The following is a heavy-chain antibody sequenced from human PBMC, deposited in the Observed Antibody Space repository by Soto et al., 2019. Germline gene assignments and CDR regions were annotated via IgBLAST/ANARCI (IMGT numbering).Heavy chain of an antibody. CDR3: AAIVGATYGAFDI. CDR2: IYYSGNT. D-gene: IGHD1-26*01. CDR1: GGSISSSNYC. V-gene: IGHV4-61*05. Sequence: PSETLPHTCSVSGGSISSSNYCWGWIRKPPGKGLEWIGYIYYSGNTYHNPSLKSRVTISVDTSKNQFYLKLSSVTAADTAVYYCAAIVGATYGAFDIWGQGTMVTVS. J-gene: IGHJ3*02.